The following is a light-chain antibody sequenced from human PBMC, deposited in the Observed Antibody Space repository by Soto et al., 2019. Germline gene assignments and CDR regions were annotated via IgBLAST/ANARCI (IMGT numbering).Light chain of an antibody. CDR2: WAS. V-gene: IGKV4-1*01. CDR3: QQYYSTPFT. J-gene: IGKJ3*01. CDR1: QSVLYSSNNKNY. Sequence: DIVMTQSPDSLAVSLGESATINCKSSQSVLYSSNNKNYLAWYQQKPGQPPKLPIYWASTRESGVPDRFSGSGSGTDFTLTISSLQAEDVAVYYCQQYYSTPFTFGPGTKVDI.